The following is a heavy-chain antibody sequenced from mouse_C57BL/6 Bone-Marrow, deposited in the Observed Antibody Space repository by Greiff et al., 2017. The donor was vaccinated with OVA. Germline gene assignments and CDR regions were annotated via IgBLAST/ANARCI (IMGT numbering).Heavy chain of an antibody. Sequence: EVKLVEPGGGLVKPGGSLKFSCAASGFTFSDYGMHWVRQAPEKGLEWVAYISSGSSTIYYADTVKGRYTISRDNAQNTLFLPMTSLSSEDSAMYYCSRRRWSLYYYPMDYWGPGTSVTVST. CDR3: SRRRWSLYYYPMDY. CDR1: GFTFSDYG. CDR2: ISSGSSTI. D-gene: IGHD2-3*01. V-gene: IGHV5-17*01. J-gene: IGHJ4*01.